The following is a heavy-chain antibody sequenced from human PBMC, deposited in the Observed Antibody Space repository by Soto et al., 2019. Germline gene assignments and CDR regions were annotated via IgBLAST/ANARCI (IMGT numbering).Heavy chain of an antibody. CDR1: GFTFGDYY. Sequence: QVQLVESGGGLVKPGGSLRLSCAASGFTFGDYYMSWIRQAPGKGLEWVSYISSSGSSTYYVDSVRGRFTISRDNAKNSLYLQMDSLGAEDTAGYYCSRAAASRHAAWYWGQGTLVTVSS. V-gene: IGHV3-11*01. CDR2: ISSSGSST. J-gene: IGHJ4*02. D-gene: IGHD6-25*01. CDR3: SRAAASRHAAWY.